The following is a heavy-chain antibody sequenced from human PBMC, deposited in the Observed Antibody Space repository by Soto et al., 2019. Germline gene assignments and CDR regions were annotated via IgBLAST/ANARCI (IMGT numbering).Heavy chain of an antibody. J-gene: IGHJ6*03. CDR2: ISSSSSVI. CDR1: GFILSDCA. V-gene: IGHV3-48*01. Sequence: GGSLRLSCATSGFILSDCAMNWVRQAPGKGLEWVSYISSSSSVIDYADSVKGRFTVSRDNARNSLYLQMNSLRAEDTAVYYLSGELSGGRSWYHCIDVWGKGTRVTVSS. D-gene: IGHD2-15*01. CDR3: SGELSGGRSWYHCIDV.